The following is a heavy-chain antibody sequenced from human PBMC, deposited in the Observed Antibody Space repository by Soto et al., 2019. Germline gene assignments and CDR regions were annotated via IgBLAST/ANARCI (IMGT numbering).Heavy chain of an antibody. D-gene: IGHD4-17*01. V-gene: IGHV4-30-2*01. Sequence: QLQLQESGSGLVKPSQTMSLTCAVSGGSISRDGYSWSWIRQPPGKGVEWIGYIYHSGSTCYNPSLKSRVTIAVDRSKDQFSLKLSSVSAADTAVYYGARGVSYGEGWFDPWGQGTLVTVSS. CDR2: IYHSGST. CDR3: ARGVSYGEGWFDP. J-gene: IGHJ5*02. CDR1: GGSISRDGYS.